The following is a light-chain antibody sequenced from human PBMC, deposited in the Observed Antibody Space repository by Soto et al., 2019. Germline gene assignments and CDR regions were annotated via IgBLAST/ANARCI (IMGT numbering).Light chain of an antibody. CDR2: DAS. J-gene: IGKJ2*01. Sequence: EIVLTQSPATLSLSPGARATLSCRASQSVSSYLAWYQQKPGQAPRLLIYDASNRATGIPARFSGSGSGTDFTLTLSSLEPEDFAVYYCQQRNNWHPDTVGQGTKLEIK. CDR1: QSVSSY. V-gene: IGKV3-11*01. CDR3: QQRNNWHPDT.